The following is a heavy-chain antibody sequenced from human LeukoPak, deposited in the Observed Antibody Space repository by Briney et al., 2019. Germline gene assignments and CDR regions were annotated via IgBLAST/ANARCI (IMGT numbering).Heavy chain of an antibody. D-gene: IGHD3-22*01. J-gene: IGHJ5*02. CDR1: GYTFTSYD. Sequence: GASVKVSCTASGYTFTSYDINWVRQATGQGLEWMGWMNPNSGNTGYAQKFQGRVTMTRNTSISTAYMELSSLRSEDTAVYYCARDTQYYYDSSGYNPWGQGTLVTVSS. CDR3: ARDTQYYYDSSGYNP. V-gene: IGHV1-8*01. CDR2: MNPNSGNT.